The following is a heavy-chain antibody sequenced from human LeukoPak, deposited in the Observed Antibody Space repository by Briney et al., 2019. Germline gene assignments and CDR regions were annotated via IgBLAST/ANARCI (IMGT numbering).Heavy chain of an antibody. CDR1: GGSISSYY. Sequence: PSETLSLTCTVSGGSISSYYWSWIRQPAGKGLEWIGRIYTSGSTNYNPSLKSRVTMSVDTSKNQFSLKLSSVTAADTAVYYCAKDSGTYYDFWSGYQTNNWFDPWGQGTLVTVSS. V-gene: IGHV4-4*07. J-gene: IGHJ5*02. CDR2: IYTSGST. D-gene: IGHD3-3*01. CDR3: AKDSGTYYDFWSGYQTNNWFDP.